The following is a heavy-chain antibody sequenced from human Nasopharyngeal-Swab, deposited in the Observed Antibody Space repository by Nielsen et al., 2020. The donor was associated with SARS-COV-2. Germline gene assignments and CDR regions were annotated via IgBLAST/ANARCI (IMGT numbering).Heavy chain of an antibody. CDR1: GFTFRSYA. CDR3: AKETSTVTKTFDY. CDR2: ISGSGGST. V-gene: IGHV3-23*01. D-gene: IGHD4-17*01. Sequence: GESLKISCAASGFTFRSYAMSWVRQAPGKGLEWVSAISGSGGSTYYADSVKGRFTISRDNSKNTLYLQMNSLRAEDTAVYYCAKETSTVTKTFDYWGQGTLVTVSS. J-gene: IGHJ4*02.